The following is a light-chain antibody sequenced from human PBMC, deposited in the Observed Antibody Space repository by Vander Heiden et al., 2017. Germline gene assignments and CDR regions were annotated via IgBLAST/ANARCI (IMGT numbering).Light chain of an antibody. J-gene: IGLJ1*01. Sequence: SYELTQPPSVSVSPGQTASITCSGDKLGDKYACWYQQKPGQSLGRGIYQDSKRPSGIPERFSGSNSATTATLTISGTQAMDEAYYYCQAWDSSTVVFGTGTKVTVL. V-gene: IGLV3-1*01. CDR1: KLGDKY. CDR2: QDS. CDR3: QAWDSSTVV.